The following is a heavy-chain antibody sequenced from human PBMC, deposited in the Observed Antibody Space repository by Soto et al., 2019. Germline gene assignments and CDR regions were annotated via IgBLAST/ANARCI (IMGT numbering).Heavy chain of an antibody. CDR3: GQDLSSDSSGYSPSY. Sequence: QVQLVESGGGVVQPGRSLRLSCAASGFIFSTYGMHWVRQAPGKGLEWVAVISYDGRDILYADSVKGRFTISRADSKNTLYLQMNSLRAEDTAMYYCGQDLSSDSSGYSPSYGGQGTLVTVSS. CDR2: ISYDGRDI. D-gene: IGHD3-22*01. V-gene: IGHV3-30*18. CDR1: GFIFSTYG. J-gene: IGHJ4*02.